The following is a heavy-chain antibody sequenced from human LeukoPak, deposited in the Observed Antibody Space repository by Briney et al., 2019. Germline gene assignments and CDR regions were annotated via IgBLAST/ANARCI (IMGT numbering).Heavy chain of an antibody. D-gene: IGHD5-24*01. CDR3: ARDGGGYDS. CDR2: ISWNSGSI. J-gene: IGHJ5*01. V-gene: IGHV3-9*01. Sequence: GRSLRLSCAASGFTFDDYAMHWVRQAPGKGLEWVSGISWNSGSIGYVDSVKGRFTISRDNAKNSLYLQMKSLRVEDTAVYYCARDGGGYDSWGQGTLVTVSS. CDR1: GFTFDDYA.